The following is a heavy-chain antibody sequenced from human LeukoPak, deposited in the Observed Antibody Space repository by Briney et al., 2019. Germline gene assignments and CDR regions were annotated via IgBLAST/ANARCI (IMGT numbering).Heavy chain of an antibody. CDR2: INHSGST. Sequence: SETLSLTCAVYGGSFSGYYWSWIRQPPGKGLEWIGEINHSGSTNYNPSLKSRVTISVDTSKNQFSLKLSSVTAADTAVYYCASCPIPYYYDSSGYYSPYYDYWGQGTLVTVSS. CDR1: GGSFSGYY. D-gene: IGHD3-22*01. J-gene: IGHJ4*02. V-gene: IGHV4-34*01. CDR3: ASCPIPYYYDSSGYYSPYYDY.